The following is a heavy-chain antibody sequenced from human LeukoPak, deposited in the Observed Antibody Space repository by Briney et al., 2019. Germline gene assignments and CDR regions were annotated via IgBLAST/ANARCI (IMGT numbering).Heavy chain of an antibody. CDR2: ISSSSYI. J-gene: IGHJ5*02. D-gene: IGHD6-19*01. CDR1: GFTFSSYS. Sequence: GGSLRLSCAASGFTFSSYSMNWVRQAPGKGLEWVSSISSSSYIYYADSVKGRFTISRDNAKNSLYLQVNSLRAEDTAVYYCARDKLQWLVSPWGQGTLVTVSS. V-gene: IGHV3-21*01. CDR3: ARDKLQWLVSP.